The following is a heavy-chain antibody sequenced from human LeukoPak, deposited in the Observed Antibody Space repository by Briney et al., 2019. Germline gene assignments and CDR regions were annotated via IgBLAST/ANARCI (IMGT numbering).Heavy chain of an antibody. CDR1: GFTFSSYG. CDR2: ISYDGSNK. CDR3: AKDTGAGYGYY. Sequence: GGSLRLSCAASGFTFSSYGMHWVRQAPGKGLEWVAVISYDGSNKYYADSVKGRFTISRDNSKNTLYLQMNSLRAEDTAVYYCAKDTGAGYGYYWGQGTLVTVSS. V-gene: IGHV3-30*18. J-gene: IGHJ4*02. D-gene: IGHD4-17*01.